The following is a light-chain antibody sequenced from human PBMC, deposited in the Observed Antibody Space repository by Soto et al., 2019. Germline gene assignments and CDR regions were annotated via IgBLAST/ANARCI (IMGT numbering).Light chain of an antibody. J-gene: IGKJ5*01. CDR3: QRSGKLQIP. Sequence: VLTWSPGTVSLRPGQRATLSCRSSQSVTSSYLTWYQQKPGQAPRLLIYGASTRAAGIQDRFSGSGSGTDFTLTISSMEPEDFAVYYCQRSGKLQIPFGQGTRLELK. CDR2: GAS. V-gene: IGKV3-20*01. CDR1: QSVTSSY.